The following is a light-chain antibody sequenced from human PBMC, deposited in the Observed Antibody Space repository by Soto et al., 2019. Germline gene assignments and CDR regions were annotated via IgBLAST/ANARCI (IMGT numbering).Light chain of an antibody. CDR1: QSVAGN. J-gene: IGKJ2*01. CDR3: QQYNTWPT. V-gene: IGKV3-15*01. CDR2: DAS. Sequence: EIVMTQSPDTLSVSPGERATLSCRASQSVAGNLAWYQQKPGQAPRLLIYDASSRATGVPARFSGSGSGTDFTLTISSLYSEDFAVYYCQQYNTWPTFGQGTKLEIK.